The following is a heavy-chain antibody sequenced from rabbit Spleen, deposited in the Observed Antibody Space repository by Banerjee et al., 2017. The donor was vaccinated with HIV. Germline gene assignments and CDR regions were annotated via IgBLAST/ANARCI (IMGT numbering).Heavy chain of an antibody. D-gene: IGHD1-1*01. CDR1: GFSFTGSHY. CDR2: IYAGGSGTT. V-gene: IGHV1S40*01. J-gene: IGHJ4*01. Sequence: QSLEESGGDLVKPGASLTLTCTASGFSFTGSHYMCWVRQAPGKGLEWIACIYAGGSGTTYYASWAKGRFTISKTSSTTVTLQMTSLTAADTATYFCARSVWISDGRGYDLWGPGTLVTVS. CDR3: ARSVWISDGRGYDL.